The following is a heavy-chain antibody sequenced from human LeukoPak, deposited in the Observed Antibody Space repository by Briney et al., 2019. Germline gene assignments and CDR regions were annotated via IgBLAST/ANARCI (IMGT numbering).Heavy chain of an antibody. V-gene: IGHV3-21*04. CDR3: AKDRSGRPYYYYYGMDV. Sequence: GGSLRLSCAASGFTFSSYSMNWVRQAPGKGLEWVSSISSSSSYIYYADSVKGRFTISRDNAKNSLYLQMNSLRAEDTALYYCAKDRSGRPYYYYYGMDVWGQGTMVTVSS. D-gene: IGHD6-6*01. J-gene: IGHJ6*02. CDR1: GFTFSSYS. CDR2: ISSSSSYI.